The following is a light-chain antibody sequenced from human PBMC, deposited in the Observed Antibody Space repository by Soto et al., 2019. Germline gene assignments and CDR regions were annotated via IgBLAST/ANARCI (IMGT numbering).Light chain of an antibody. CDR2: DTS. J-gene: IGKJ5*01. V-gene: IGKV3-15*01. CDR3: QQYNHWPLT. Sequence: EVVMTQSPATLSVSPGERATLSCRASQTVYTYLAWYQQTPGQPPRLLVYDTSTRATGIAARFSGSGSGTEFTLTINSLQSEDFVVYYCQQYNHWPLTFGQGTRLEVK. CDR1: QTVYTY.